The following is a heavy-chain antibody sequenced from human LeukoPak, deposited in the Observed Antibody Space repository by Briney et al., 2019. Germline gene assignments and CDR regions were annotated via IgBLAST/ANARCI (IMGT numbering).Heavy chain of an antibody. D-gene: IGHD6-13*01. CDR2: ISSSSSYT. J-gene: IGHJ4*02. Sequence: GGSLRLSCAASGFIFSSYNMNWVRQAPGKGLEWVSSISSSSSYTFYADSVKGRFTISRDNAKNSLYLQMNSLGDDDTAVYYCARESAAGRTRGDGFFDCWGQGTLVTVSS. CDR3: ARESAAGRTRGDGFFDC. V-gene: IGHV3-21*01. CDR1: GFIFSSYN.